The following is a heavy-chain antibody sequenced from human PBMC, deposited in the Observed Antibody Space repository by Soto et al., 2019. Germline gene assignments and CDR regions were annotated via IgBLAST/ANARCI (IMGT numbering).Heavy chain of an antibody. J-gene: IGHJ4*02. CDR3: AHRHGSSGRYYFDF. CDR1: GFSLSTSGVS. D-gene: IGHD3-10*01. V-gene: IGHV2-5*02. Sequence: QITLKESGPTLVKPTQTLTLTCTFSGFSLSTSGVSVAWIRQPPGKALEWLALIYWDGNKRYSPSLESRLTITKDPSKNQVVLTMTYMDPVDTATYYCAHRHGSSGRYYFDFWGPGTLVTVSS. CDR2: IYWDGNK.